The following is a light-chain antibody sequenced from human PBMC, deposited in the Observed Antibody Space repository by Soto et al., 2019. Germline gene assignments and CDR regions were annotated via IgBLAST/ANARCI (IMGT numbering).Light chain of an antibody. CDR1: SSDVGSYNY. Sequence: QSALTQPASVSGSPGQSITISCTGTSSDVGSYNYVSWYQQHPGKAPKLMIYEVRNRPSGVSNRFSGYKSGNTASLTISGLQAEEEAIYYCTSYTSISTRVFGGGTQLTVL. CDR3: TSYTSISTRV. CDR2: EVR. V-gene: IGLV2-14*01. J-gene: IGLJ3*02.